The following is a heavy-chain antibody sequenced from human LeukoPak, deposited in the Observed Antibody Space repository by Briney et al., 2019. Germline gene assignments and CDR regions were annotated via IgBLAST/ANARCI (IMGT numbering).Heavy chain of an antibody. CDR3: TSRDPCSGGTCYGLRY. D-gene: IGHD2-15*01. Sequence: GSLRLSCAASGFSFSNYGMYWVRQAPGKGLEWVSTISGGGSTTYYADSVKGRFTISRDNSQNTLVLQMNSLRGEDTAVYYCTSRDPCSGGTCYGLRYWGQGTLVTVSS. J-gene: IGHJ4*02. V-gene: IGHV3-23*01. CDR2: ISGGGSTT. CDR1: GFSFSNYG.